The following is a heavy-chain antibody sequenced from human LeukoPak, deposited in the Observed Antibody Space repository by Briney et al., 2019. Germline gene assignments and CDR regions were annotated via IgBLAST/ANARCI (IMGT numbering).Heavy chain of an antibody. CDR2: INPNSGGT. CDR3: ARVPIGGYGVFDY. CDR1: GYTFTGYY. J-gene: IGHJ4*02. V-gene: IGHV1-2*02. Sequence: GASVKVSCKASGYTFTGYYMHWVRQAPGQGLEWMGWINPNSGGTNYAQKFQSRVTMTRDTSISTAYMELSRLRSDDTAVYYCARVPIGGYGVFDYWGQGTLVTVSS. D-gene: IGHD5-18*01.